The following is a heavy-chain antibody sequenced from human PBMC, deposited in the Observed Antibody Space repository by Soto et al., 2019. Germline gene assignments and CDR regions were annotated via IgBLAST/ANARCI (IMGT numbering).Heavy chain of an antibody. CDR3: ATYSGYDIPFDY. D-gene: IGHD5-12*01. V-gene: IGHV1-69*02. CDR2: IIPILGIA. CDR1: GGTFSSYT. J-gene: IGHJ4*02. Sequence: SVKVSCKASGGTFSSYTISRGRQAPGQGLEWMGRIIPILGIANYAQKFQGRVTITADKSTSTAYMELSSLRSEDTAVYYCATYSGYDIPFDYWGQGTLVTVSS.